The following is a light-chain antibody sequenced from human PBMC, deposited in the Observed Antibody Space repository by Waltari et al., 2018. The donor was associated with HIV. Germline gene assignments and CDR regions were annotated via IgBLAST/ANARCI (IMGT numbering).Light chain of an antibody. CDR1: QDINKY. J-gene: IGKJ4*01. CDR3: QQYEKLPLT. V-gene: IGKV1-33*01. Sequence: DIQMTQFPSSLSASVGDTVTITCQASQDINKYLNWYQQRLGKAPKLLIYDASNLQTGVPSRFSGAGSGTDFSFNISSLQPEDFATYYCQQYEKLPLTFGEGTRVEIK. CDR2: DAS.